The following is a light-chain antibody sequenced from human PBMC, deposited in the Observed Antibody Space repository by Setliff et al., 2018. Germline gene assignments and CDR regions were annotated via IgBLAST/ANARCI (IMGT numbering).Light chain of an antibody. CDR2: DVN. J-gene: IGLJ2*01. Sequence: SVLTQPASVSGSPGQSITISCTGTSSDVGGYNYVSWYQQHPGKAPKLMIYDVNKRPSGVSNRFSGSKSGNTASLTISGLQAEDEADYYCTSYTSSSTVVFGGGTKVTV. CDR3: TSYTSSSTVV. V-gene: IGLV2-14*01. CDR1: SSDVGGYNY.